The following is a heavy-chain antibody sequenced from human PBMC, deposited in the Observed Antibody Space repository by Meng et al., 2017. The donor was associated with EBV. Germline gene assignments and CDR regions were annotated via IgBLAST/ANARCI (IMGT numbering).Heavy chain of an antibody. CDR3: VRDLWLRIGKCV. CDR2: ITPVFGIS. J-gene: IGHJ4*02. D-gene: IGHD5-12*01. CDR1: GDNVNNFG. Sequence: QGQLGKSGAEVQKPGSLVKVSCKGSGDNVNNFGISWVRQAPGQGLEWMGDITPVFGISNYAESFQGRVTISADTSTRTAYMDLSSLRSDDTAVYYCVRDLWLRIGKCVWGQGTLVTVSS. V-gene: IGHV1-69*17.